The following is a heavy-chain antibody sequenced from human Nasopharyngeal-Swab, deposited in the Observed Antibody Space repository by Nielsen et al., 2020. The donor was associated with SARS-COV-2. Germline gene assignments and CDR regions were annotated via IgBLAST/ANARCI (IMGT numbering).Heavy chain of an antibody. J-gene: IGHJ4*02. D-gene: IGHD3-10*01. CDR2: ISSSSSYI. V-gene: IGHV3-21*01. CDR3: ARGRITMVRGVIMLVY. Sequence: WIRQPPGKGLEWVSSISSSSSYIYYADSVKGRFTISRDNAKNSLYLQMNSLRAEDTAVYYCARGRITMVRGVIMLVYWGQGTLVTVSS.